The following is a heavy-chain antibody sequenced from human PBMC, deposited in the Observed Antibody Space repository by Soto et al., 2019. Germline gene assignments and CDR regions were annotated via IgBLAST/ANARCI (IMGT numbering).Heavy chain of an antibody. J-gene: IGHJ5*02. V-gene: IGHV4-30-2*01. CDR3: ARGGSVADLDWFDP. CDR2: IYHSGST. CDR1: VGSISSGGYS. D-gene: IGHD6-19*01. Sequence: SETLSLTCAVSVGSISSGGYSWSWIRQPPGKGLEWIGYIYHSGSTYYNPSLKSRVTISVDRSKNQFSLKLSSVTAADTAVYYCARGGSVADLDWFDPWGQGTLVT.